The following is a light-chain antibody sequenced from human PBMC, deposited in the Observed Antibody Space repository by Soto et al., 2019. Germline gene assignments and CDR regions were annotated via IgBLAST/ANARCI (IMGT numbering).Light chain of an antibody. CDR3: QSYDSSLSGSV. J-gene: IGLJ2*01. V-gene: IGLV1-40*01. Sequence: QSVLTQPPSVSGAPGQRVTISCTGSSSNIGAGYDEHWYQQLPGTAPKLLIYGNSNRPSGVPDRFPGSKSGTSASLAITGLQAEDEADYYCQSYDSSLSGSVFGGGTKLTVL. CDR2: GNS. CDR1: SSNIGAGYD.